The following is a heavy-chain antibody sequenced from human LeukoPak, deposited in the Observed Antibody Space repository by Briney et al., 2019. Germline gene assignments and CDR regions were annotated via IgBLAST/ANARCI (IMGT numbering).Heavy chain of an antibody. D-gene: IGHD1-14*01. CDR2: IYYSGST. CDR3: ARDRTGSWYFDL. V-gene: IGHV4-59*01. Sequence: SETLSLTCTVSGGSISSYYWSWIRQPPGKGLEWIGYIYYSGSTNYNPSLKSRVTISVDTSKNQFSLKLSSVTAADTAVYYCARDRTGSWYFDLWGRGTLVTVSS. CDR1: GGSISSYY. J-gene: IGHJ2*01.